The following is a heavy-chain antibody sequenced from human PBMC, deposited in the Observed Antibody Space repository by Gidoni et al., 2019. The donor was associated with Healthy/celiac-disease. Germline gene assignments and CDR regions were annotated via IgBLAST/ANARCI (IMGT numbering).Heavy chain of an antibody. V-gene: IGHV3-7*01. D-gene: IGHD1-1*01. J-gene: IGHJ4*02. CDR3: ARGWFWGGTTGFDY. CDR2: IKQDGSEK. Sequence: GLEWVANIKQDGSEKYYVDSVKGRFTISRDNAKNSLYLQMNSLRAEDTAVYYCARGWFWGGTTGFDYWGQGTLVTVSS.